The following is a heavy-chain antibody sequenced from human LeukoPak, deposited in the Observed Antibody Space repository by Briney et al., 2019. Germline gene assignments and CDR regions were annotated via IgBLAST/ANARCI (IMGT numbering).Heavy chain of an antibody. CDR2: INSDGSNI. CDR3: TRSMTAGSSLWGY. Sequence: GGSLRLSCAASGFTFSRYWMNWVRQAPGKRLAWVSRINSDGSNINYADSVKGRFTISRDNAKNTLYLQMNSLRSEDTAVYYCTRSMTAGSSLWGYWGQGSLVTVSS. V-gene: IGHV3-74*01. J-gene: IGHJ4*02. CDR1: GFTFSRYW. D-gene: IGHD6-19*01.